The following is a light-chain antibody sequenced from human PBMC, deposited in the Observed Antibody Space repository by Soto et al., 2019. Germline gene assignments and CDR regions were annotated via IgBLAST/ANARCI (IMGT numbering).Light chain of an antibody. Sequence: EIVLTQSPGTLSLSPGERATLSCRASQSVSSSYLAWYQQKPGQAPRLLIYGASSRATGIPDRFSGSGSGTDFTLTISILEPEDVAVYYCQQYGSSPLTFGPGTQVDIK. CDR3: QQYGSSPLT. CDR1: QSVSSSY. V-gene: IGKV3-20*01. CDR2: GAS. J-gene: IGKJ3*01.